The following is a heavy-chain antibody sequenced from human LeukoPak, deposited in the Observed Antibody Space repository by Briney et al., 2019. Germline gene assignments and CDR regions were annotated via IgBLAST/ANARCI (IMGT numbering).Heavy chain of an antibody. Sequence: SETLSLTCAVSGGSISSGGYSWSWIRQPPGKGLEWIGYIYHSGSTNYNPSLKSRVTISVDTSKNQFSLKLSSVTAADTAVYYCARGFSSRSSHWGQGTLVTVSS. CDR3: ARGFSSRSSH. D-gene: IGHD6-19*01. V-gene: IGHV4-30-2*01. J-gene: IGHJ4*02. CDR1: GGSISSGGYS. CDR2: IYHSGST.